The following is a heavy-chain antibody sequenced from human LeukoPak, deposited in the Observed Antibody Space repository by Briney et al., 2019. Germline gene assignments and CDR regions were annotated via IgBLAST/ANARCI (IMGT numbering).Heavy chain of an antibody. CDR2: IRSKAYGGTT. CDR1: GFTFGDYA. Sequence: GGSLRLSCTASGFTFGDYAMSWVRQAPGKGLEWVGFIRSKAYGGTTEYAASVKGRFTISRDDSKSIAYLQMNSLKTEDTAVYYCTRDAFSGSYSSVFWFDPWGQGTLVTVSP. J-gene: IGHJ5*02. CDR3: TRDAFSGSYSSVFWFDP. V-gene: IGHV3-49*04. D-gene: IGHD1-26*01.